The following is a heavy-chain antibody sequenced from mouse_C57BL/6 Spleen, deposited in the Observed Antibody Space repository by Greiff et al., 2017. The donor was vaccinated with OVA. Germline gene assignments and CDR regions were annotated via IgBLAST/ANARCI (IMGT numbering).Heavy chain of an antibody. Sequence: LVESGAELMKPGASVKLSCKATGYTFTGYWIEWVKQRPGHGLEWIGEILPGSGSTNYNEKFKGKATFTADTSSNTAYMQLSSLTTEDSAIYYCARWGFITTVVATDYFDYWGQGTTLTVSS. CDR3: ARWGFITTVVATDYFDY. D-gene: IGHD1-1*01. CDR2: ILPGSGST. V-gene: IGHV1-9*01. CDR1: GYTFTGYW. J-gene: IGHJ2*01.